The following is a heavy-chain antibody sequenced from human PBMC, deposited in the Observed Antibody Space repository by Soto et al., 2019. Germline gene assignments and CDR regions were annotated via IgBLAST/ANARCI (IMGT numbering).Heavy chain of an antibody. Sequence: ASVKVSCKASGYTFTSYYMHWVRQAPGQGLEWMGIINPSGGSTSYAQKFQGRVTMTRDTSTSTVYMELSSLRSEDTAVYYCAREVVVVPAAIGGWFDTWGQGTLVTVSS. CDR2: INPSGGST. V-gene: IGHV1-46*01. CDR1: GYTFTSYY. J-gene: IGHJ5*02. D-gene: IGHD2-2*02. CDR3: AREVVVVPAAIGGWFDT.